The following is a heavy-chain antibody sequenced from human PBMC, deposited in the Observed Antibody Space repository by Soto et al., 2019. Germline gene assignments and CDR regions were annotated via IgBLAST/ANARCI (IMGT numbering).Heavy chain of an antibody. Sequence: SETLSLTCAVSGYSISSGYYWGWIRQPPGKGLQWIGNMYHSGSTYYNPSLKSRVTISIDTSKNQFSLKLSSVTAADEAVYYCAGVSYFDGGGFYYYFDYWGQGTLVTVSS. CDR3: AGVSYFDGGGFYYYFDY. CDR2: MYHSGST. V-gene: IGHV4-38-2*01. J-gene: IGHJ4*02. CDR1: GYSISSGYY. D-gene: IGHD3-22*01.